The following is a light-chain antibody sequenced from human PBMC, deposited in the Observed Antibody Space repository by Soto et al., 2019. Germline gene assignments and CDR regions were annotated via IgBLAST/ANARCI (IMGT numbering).Light chain of an antibody. Sequence: EIVMTQSPATLAVSPGDTATLSCRASQSLGGNLAWYQQKPGQGPRLLIFRASSRATGVPARFSASGSGTEFTLTISGLQSEDFAFYYCQQYSNWPPWTFGPGTKVEIK. CDR3: QQYSNWPPWT. V-gene: IGKV3-15*01. J-gene: IGKJ1*01. CDR2: RAS. CDR1: QSLGGN.